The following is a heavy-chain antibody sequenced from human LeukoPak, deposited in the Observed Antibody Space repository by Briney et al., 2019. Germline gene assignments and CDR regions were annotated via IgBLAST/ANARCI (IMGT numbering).Heavy chain of an antibody. Sequence: GGSLRLSCAASGFTFSSYAMHWVRRAPGKALEWVATISSDGGNRYYSDSVKGRFTISRDNSKDTLYLQMNSLRPEDTAVFHCARGRAVTGSTVIDYWGQGTLVTVSS. CDR3: ARGRAVTGSTVIDY. J-gene: IGHJ4*02. V-gene: IGHV3-30-3*01. CDR1: GFTFSSYA. CDR2: ISSDGGNR. D-gene: IGHD6-19*01.